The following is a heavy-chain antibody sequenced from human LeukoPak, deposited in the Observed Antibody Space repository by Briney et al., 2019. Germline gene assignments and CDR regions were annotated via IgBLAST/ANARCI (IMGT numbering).Heavy chain of an antibody. J-gene: IGHJ4*02. CDR1: GYTFTSYG. CDR2: ISAYNGNT. CDR3: ARVRGYYDSSGPRDY. V-gene: IGHV1-18*01. D-gene: IGHD3-22*01. Sequence: ALVKVSCKASGYTFTSYGISWVRQAPGQGLEWMGWISAYNGNTNYAQKLQGRVTMTTDTSTSTAYMELRSLRSDDTAVYYCARVRGYYDSSGPRDYWGQGTLVTVYS.